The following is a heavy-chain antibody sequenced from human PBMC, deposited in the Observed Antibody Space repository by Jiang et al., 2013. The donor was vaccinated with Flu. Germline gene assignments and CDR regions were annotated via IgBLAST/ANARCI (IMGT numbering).Heavy chain of an antibody. V-gene: IGHV1-18*01. CDR2: ISAYNGNT. CDR1: GYTFTSYG. CDR3: ARDHWNDPGKKNDVGDFDY. J-gene: IGHJ4*02. Sequence: GAEVKKPGASVKVSCKASGYTFTSYGISWVRQAPGQGLEWMGWISAYNGNTNYAQKLQGRVTMTTDTSTSTAYMELRSLRSDDTAVYYCARDHWNDPGKKNDVGDFDYWGQGTLVTVSS. D-gene: IGHD1-1*01.